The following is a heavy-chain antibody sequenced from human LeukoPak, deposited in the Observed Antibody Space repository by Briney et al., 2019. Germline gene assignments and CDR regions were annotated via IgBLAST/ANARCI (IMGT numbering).Heavy chain of an antibody. CDR1: GFSLGDYY. Sequence: GGSLRLSCAASGFSLGDYYMSWIRQAPGKGLEWIAYFNNMEIYTNYAESVKGRFTISRDSAKNSLYLQMNSLRADDTAVYYCASGTAEAPLDNWGQGTLVTVSS. V-gene: IGHV3-11*03. CDR3: ASGTAEAPLDN. J-gene: IGHJ4*02. D-gene: IGHD6-13*01. CDR2: FNNMEIYT.